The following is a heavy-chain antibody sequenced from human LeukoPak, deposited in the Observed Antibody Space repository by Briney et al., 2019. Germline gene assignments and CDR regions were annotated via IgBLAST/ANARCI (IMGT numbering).Heavy chain of an antibody. D-gene: IGHD1-26*01. CDR3: ARGKKCGSYRPLDY. Sequence: SETLSLTCAVYGGSFSGYYWSWIRQPPGKGLEWIGEINHSGSTNYNPSLKSRVTISVDTSKNQFSLKLSSVTAADTAVYYCARGKKCGSYRPLDYWGQGTLVTVSS. CDR1: GGSFSGYY. CDR2: INHSGST. V-gene: IGHV4-34*01. J-gene: IGHJ4*02.